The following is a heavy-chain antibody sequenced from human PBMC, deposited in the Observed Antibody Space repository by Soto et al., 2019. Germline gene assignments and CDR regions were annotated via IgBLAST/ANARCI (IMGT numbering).Heavy chain of an antibody. J-gene: IGHJ6*02. CDR2: IRSKAYGGTT. D-gene: IGHD4-4*01. CDR3: TRAHYDYSNYRDYYYGMDV. V-gene: IGHV3-49*05. CDR1: GFTFGDYA. Sequence: EVQLVESGGGLVKPGRSLRLSCTASGFTFGDYAMSWFRQAPGKGLEWVGFIRSKAYGGTTEYAASVKGRFTISRDDSKSIAYLQMNSLKTEDTAVYYCTRAHYDYSNYRDYYYGMDVWGQGTTVTVSS.